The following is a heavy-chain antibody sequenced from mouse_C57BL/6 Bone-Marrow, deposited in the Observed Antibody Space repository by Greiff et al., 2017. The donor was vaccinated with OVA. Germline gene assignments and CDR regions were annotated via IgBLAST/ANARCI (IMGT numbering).Heavy chain of an antibody. Sequence: QVQLKQPGAELVMPGASVKLSCKASGYTFTSYWMHWVKQRPGQGLEWIGEIDPSDSYTNYNQKFKGKSTLTVDKSSSTAYMQLSSLTSEDSAVYYCARRGYSYSNYRYYYAMDYWGQGTSVTVSS. J-gene: IGHJ4*01. V-gene: IGHV1-69*01. CDR1: GYTFTSYW. D-gene: IGHD2-5*01. CDR2: IDPSDSYT. CDR3: ARRGYSYSNYRYYYAMDY.